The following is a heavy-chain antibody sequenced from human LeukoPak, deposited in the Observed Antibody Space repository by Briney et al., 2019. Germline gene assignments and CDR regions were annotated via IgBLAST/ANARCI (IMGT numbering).Heavy chain of an antibody. V-gene: IGHV1-8*03. Sequence: ASVKVSCKASGYTFTSYDINWVRQATGQGLEWMGWMNPNSDNTGYAQKFQGRVTITRNTSISTAYMELSSLRSEDTAVYYCARARGAYYDFWSGYYSPAWFDPWGEGSLVTASS. CDR2: MNPNSDNT. CDR3: ARARGAYYDFWSGYYSPAWFDP. D-gene: IGHD3-3*01. CDR1: GYTFTSYD. J-gene: IGHJ5*02.